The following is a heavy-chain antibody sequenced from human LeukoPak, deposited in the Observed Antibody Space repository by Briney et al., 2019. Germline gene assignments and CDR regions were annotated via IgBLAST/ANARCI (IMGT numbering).Heavy chain of an antibody. D-gene: IGHD4-17*01. J-gene: IGHJ6*02. CDR1: GGSISSYY. Sequence: SETLSLTCTVSGGSISSYYCSWIRQPPGKGLEWVGYIYYSGSTNYNPSLKSRVTISVDTSKNQFSLKLSSVTAADTAVYYCAREDPQTTVPEGMDVWGQGTTVTVSS. CDR2: IYYSGST. CDR3: AREDPQTTVPEGMDV. V-gene: IGHV4-59*01.